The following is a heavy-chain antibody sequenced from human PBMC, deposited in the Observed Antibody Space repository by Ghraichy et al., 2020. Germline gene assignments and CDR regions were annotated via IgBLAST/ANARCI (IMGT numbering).Heavy chain of an antibody. Sequence: SQTLSLTCTVSGGSISSSSYFWVWIRQPPGKWLEWIGNIYYGGNTHYNPSLKSRVTISVDTSKNQLSLKLSSVTAADTGVYYCARRYSRGDTYYYGVDVWGQGTTVAVSS. V-gene: IGHV4-39*01. CDR1: GGSISSSSYF. D-gene: IGHD2-21*02. CDR3: ARRYSRGDTYYYGVDV. CDR2: IYYGGNT. J-gene: IGHJ6*02.